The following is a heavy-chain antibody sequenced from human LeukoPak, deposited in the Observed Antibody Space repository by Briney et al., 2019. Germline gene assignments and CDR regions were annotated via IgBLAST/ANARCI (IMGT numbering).Heavy chain of an antibody. D-gene: IGHD6-13*01. V-gene: IGHV3-23*01. J-gene: IGHJ5*02. CDR2: ISGSGGST. Sequence: GGSLRLSCAASGFTFSSYSMSWVRQAPGKGLEWVSAISGSGGSTYYADSVRGRFTISRDNSKNTLYLQMNSLRAEDTTVYYDAKDLRQYSSSWKNWFDPWGQGTLVTVSS. CDR1: GFTFSSYS. CDR3: AKDLRQYSSSWKNWFDP.